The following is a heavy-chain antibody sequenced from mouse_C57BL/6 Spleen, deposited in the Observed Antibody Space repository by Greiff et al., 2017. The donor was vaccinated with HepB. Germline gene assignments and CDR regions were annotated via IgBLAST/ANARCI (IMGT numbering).Heavy chain of an antibody. Sequence: EVKLVESGGGLVKPGGSLKLSCAASGFTFSSYAMSWVRQTPEKRLEWVATISDGGSYTYYPDNVKGRFTISRDNAKNNLYLQMSHLKSEDTAMYYCARDEGFPYAMHSWGQGTSVTASS. J-gene: IGHJ4*01. CDR2: ISDGGSYT. V-gene: IGHV5-4*01. CDR3: ARDEGFPYAMHS. CDR1: GFTFSSYA.